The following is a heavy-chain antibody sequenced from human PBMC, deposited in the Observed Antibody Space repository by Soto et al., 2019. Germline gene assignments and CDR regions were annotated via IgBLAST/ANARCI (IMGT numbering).Heavy chain of an antibody. V-gene: IGHV3-23*01. D-gene: IGHD4-17*01. CDR1: GVTFSRFE. J-gene: IGHJ4*02. CDR2: ITAGGTK. CDR3: AKKRPETTVSSPGNYFDY. Sequence: EVQLLESGGGLVQPGGSLRLSCAASGVTFSRFEFNWVRQAPGKWLEWVSAITAGGTKFYADSVKGRFAISRDNSKNTLWLQMDSLRAEDTALYYCAKKRPETTVSSPGNYFDYWGRGTLVTVSS.